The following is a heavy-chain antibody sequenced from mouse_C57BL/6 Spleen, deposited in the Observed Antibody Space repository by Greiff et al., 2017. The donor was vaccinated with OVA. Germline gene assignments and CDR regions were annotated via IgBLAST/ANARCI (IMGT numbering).Heavy chain of an antibody. CDR1: GYTFTDYN. V-gene: IGHV1-18*01. J-gene: IGHJ2*01. CDR3: ARSNYGYLDY. D-gene: IGHD1-1*01. Sequence: VQLKESGPELVKPGASVKIPCKASGYTFTDYNMDWVKQSHGKSLEWIGDINPNNGGTIYNQKFKGKATLTVDKSSSTAYMELRSLTSEDTAVYYCARSNYGYLDYWGQGTTLTVSS. CDR2: INPNNGGT.